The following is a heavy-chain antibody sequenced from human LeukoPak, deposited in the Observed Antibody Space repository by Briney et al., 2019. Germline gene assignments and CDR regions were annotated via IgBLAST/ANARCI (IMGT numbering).Heavy chain of an antibody. CDR2: INPSSGGT. D-gene: IGHD3-16*02. J-gene: IGHJ5*02. CDR1: GYTFTGYY. V-gene: IGHV1-2*02. CDR3: ARGVLLRLRLGELSLRDRFDP. Sequence: ASVKVSCKASGYTFTGYYMQWVRQAPGQGLEWVGWINPSSGGTNYAQKFQGRVTMTRDTSISTAYMELSRMRSDDTVVYYCARGVLLRLRLGELSLRDRFDPWGQGTLVTVSS.